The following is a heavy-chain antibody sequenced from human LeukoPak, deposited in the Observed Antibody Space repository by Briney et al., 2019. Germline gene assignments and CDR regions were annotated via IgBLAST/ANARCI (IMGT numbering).Heavy chain of an antibody. CDR3: AREGLSGYSLNCFAP. J-gene: IGHJ5*02. CDR2: ISSSGSTI. V-gene: IGHV3-48*03. Sequence: GGSLRLSCAASGFTFSSYEMNWVRQAPGKGLEWVSYISSSGSTIYYADSVKGRFTISRDNAKNSLHLQMNSLRAEDTAVYYCAREGLSGYSLNCFAPWGQGPLVTVSS. D-gene: IGHD3-22*01. CDR1: GFTFSSYE.